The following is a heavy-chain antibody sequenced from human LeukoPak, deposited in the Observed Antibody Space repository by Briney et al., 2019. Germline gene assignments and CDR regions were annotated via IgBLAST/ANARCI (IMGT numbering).Heavy chain of an antibody. D-gene: IGHD1-7*01. CDR1: GFTFSNYA. Sequence: GGSLRLSCAASGFTFSNYAMTWVRQAPGKGLEWVSIISASAGSTSYADSVKGRFTISRDNSKNTLYLQMSSLRAEDTAMYYCAKRGVTGTTSWGQGILVTVSS. CDR2: ISASAGST. V-gene: IGHV3-23*01. CDR3: AKRGVTGTTS. J-gene: IGHJ4*02.